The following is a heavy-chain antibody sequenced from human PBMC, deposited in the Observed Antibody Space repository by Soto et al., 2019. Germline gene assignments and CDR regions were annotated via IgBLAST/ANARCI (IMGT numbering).Heavy chain of an antibody. CDR1: GGSISSGGYY. CDR3: ARGDGYTAMVAY. CDR2: IYYSGST. D-gene: IGHD5-18*01. Sequence: SETLSLTCTVSGGSISSGGYYWSWIRQHPGKGLEWIGYIYYSGSTYYNPSLKSRVTISVDTSKNQFSLKLSSVTAANTAVYYCARGDGYTAMVAYWGQGTLVTVSS. J-gene: IGHJ4*02. V-gene: IGHV4-31*03.